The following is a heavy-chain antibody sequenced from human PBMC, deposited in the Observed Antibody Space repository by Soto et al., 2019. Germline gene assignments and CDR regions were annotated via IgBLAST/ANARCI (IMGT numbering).Heavy chain of an antibody. CDR3: ARREIQGPIDY. V-gene: IGHV4-28*01. D-gene: IGHD1-26*01. CDR1: GYSISSSNW. CDR2: IYYSGTT. J-gene: IGHJ4*02. Sequence: QVQLQESGPGLGKPSDTLSLTCAVSGYSISSSNWWGWFRQPPGKGLGWIGYIYYSGTTYYNPSLKSRVTMSVDTSKNQFSLKLTSVTAVDTAVYYCARREIQGPIDYWGQGTLVTVSS.